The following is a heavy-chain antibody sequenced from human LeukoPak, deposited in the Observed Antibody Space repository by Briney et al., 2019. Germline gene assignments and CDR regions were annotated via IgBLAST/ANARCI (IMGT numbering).Heavy chain of an antibody. D-gene: IGHD6-13*01. Sequence: GGSLRLSCAASGFTFSSYWMYWVRQAPGKGLVWVSRINSDGSSTSYADSVKGRFTISRDNAKNTLYLQMNSLRAEDTAVYYCARSEATVGKVFDHWGQGNLVTVSS. CDR1: GFTFSSYW. V-gene: IGHV3-74*01. CDR3: ARSEATVGKVFDH. CDR2: INSDGSST. J-gene: IGHJ4*02.